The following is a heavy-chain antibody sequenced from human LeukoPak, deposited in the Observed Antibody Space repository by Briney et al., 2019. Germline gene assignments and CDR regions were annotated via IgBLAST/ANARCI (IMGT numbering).Heavy chain of an antibody. J-gene: IGHJ5*02. V-gene: IGHV3-30*18. CDR3: AKGYCSSTSCYVWENWFDP. Sequence: PGRSLRLSCAASGFNFSNYGIHWVRQAPGKGLEWVAVISYDGSNKYYADSVKGRFAISRDNSKNTLYLQMNSLRAEDTAVYYCAKGYCSSTSCYVWENWFDPWGQGTLVTVSS. CDR2: ISYDGSNK. CDR1: GFNFSNYG. D-gene: IGHD2-2*01.